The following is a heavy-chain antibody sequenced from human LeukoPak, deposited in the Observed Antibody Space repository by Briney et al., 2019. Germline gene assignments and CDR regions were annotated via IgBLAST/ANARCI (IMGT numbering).Heavy chain of an antibody. V-gene: IGHV4-59*01. CDR3: ARGLYYYYGMDV. CDR2: IYYSGGT. Sequence: SETLSLTCTVSGGSISSYYWSWIRQSPGKGLEWIGYIYYSGGTSYNPSLKNRVTISVDTSKNQFFLNVSSVTAADTAVYYCARGLYYYYGMDVWGQGTTVTISS. CDR1: GGSISSYY. J-gene: IGHJ6*02.